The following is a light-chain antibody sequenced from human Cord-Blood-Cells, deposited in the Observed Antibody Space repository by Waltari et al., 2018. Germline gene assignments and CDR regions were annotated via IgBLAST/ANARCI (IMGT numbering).Light chain of an antibody. J-gene: IGKJ1*01. CDR2: LGS. CDR3: RQALQTPT. V-gene: IGKV2-28*01. Sequence: DIVMTQSPLSLPVTPGEPASIPCRSSQSLLHSNGYNFLDWYLQKPGQSPQLLIYLGSNRASGVPDRFSGSGSGTDFTLKISRVEAEDVGVYYCRQALQTPTFGQGTKVEIK. CDR1: QSLLHSNGYNF.